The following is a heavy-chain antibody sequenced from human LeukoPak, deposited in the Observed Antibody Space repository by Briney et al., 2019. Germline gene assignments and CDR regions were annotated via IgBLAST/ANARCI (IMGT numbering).Heavy chain of an antibody. D-gene: IGHD6-25*01. J-gene: IGHJ4*02. CDR3: AREAIAAGKNFDY. CDR1: GYAITSHF. Sequence: WASVKVSCKTSGYAITSHFMHWVRQAPGQGLEWVGTIHPDGQTTTYGQKFQGRVTMTCDTSTSTVYMDLSSLRSEDTAVYYCAREAIAAGKNFDYWGQGTQVTASS. CDR2: IHPDGQTT. V-gene: IGHV1-46*01.